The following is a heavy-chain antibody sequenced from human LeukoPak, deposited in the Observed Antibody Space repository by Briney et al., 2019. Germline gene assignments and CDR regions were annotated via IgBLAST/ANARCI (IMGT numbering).Heavy chain of an antibody. J-gene: IGHJ4*02. CDR2: IIPIFGTA. CDR1: GGTFSSYA. CDR3: ARGEGPPQDY. Sequence: ASVKVSCRASGGTFSSYAISWVRQAPGQGLEWMGRIIPIFGTANYTQKFQGRVTITTDESTSTAYMELSSLRSEDTAVYYCARGEGPPQDYWGQGTLVTVSS. V-gene: IGHV1-69*05.